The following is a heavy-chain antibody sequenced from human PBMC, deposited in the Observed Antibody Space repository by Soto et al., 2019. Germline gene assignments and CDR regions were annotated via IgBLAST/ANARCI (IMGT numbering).Heavy chain of an antibody. CDR3: ARGGAELRFLEWSTRPTYYYYGMDV. D-gene: IGHD3-3*01. J-gene: IGHJ6*02. V-gene: IGHV1-46*01. CDR1: GYTFTSYY. Sequence: ASVKVSCKASGYTFTSYYMHWVRHAPGQGLEWMGIINPSGGSTSYAQKFQGRVTMTRDTSTSTVYMELSSLRSEETAVYYCARGGAELRFLEWSTRPTYYYYGMDVWGQGTTVTVSS. CDR2: INPSGGST.